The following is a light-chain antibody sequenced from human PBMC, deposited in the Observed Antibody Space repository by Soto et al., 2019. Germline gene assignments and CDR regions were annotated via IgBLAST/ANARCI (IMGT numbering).Light chain of an antibody. Sequence: QSVLTQPPSASASLGASVTLTCTLSSGYSNYKVDWYQQRPGQGPRFVMRVGTGGIVGSQGDVIPDRFSVLGSGLNRYLTIKNIQEEDASDYHCGADNGSGMVFGGGTKLTVL. CDR2: VGTGGIVG. CDR3: GADNGSGMV. J-gene: IGLJ3*02. CDR1: SGYSNYK. V-gene: IGLV9-49*01.